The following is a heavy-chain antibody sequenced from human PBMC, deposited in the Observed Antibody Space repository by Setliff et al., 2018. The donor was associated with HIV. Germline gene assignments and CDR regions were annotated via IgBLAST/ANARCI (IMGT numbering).Heavy chain of an antibody. V-gene: IGHV4-39*07. D-gene: IGHD6-19*01. Sequence: PSETLSLTCNVSSGSVNNYWGWIRQPPGKGLEWIGSIYYSGSTYYNPSLKSRVTISVDTSKNQFSLKLSSVTAADTAVYYCASTGYSSGWSFDYWGQGTLVTVSS. CDR1: SGSVNNY. J-gene: IGHJ4*02. CDR2: IYYSGST. CDR3: ASTGYSSGWSFDY.